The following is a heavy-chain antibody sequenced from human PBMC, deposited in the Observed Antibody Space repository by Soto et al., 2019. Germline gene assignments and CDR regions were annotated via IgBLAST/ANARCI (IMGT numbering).Heavy chain of an antibody. Sequence: GGSLRLSCAASGFTFSSYGMHWVRQAPGKGLEWVAVISYDGSNKYYADSVKGRFTISRDNSKNTLYLQMNSLRAGDTAVYYCAKAFPYCSGGSCHTKDPNDYYYYYGMDVWGQGTTVTAP. CDR1: GFTFSSYG. CDR3: AKAFPYCSGGSCHTKDPNDYYYYYGMDV. V-gene: IGHV3-30*18. CDR2: ISYDGSNK. J-gene: IGHJ6*02. D-gene: IGHD2-15*01.